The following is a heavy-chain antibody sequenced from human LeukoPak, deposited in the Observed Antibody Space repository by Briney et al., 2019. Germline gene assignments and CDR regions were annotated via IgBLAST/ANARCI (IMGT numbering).Heavy chain of an antibody. CDR2: FDPEDGET. CDR1: GGTFSSYA. Sequence: GASVKVSCKASGGTFSSYAISWVRQAPGKGLEWMGGFDPEDGETIYAQKFQGRVTMTEDTSTDTAYMELSSLRSEDTAVYYCATPKRTYYDSSGYLFDYWGQGTLVTVSS. CDR3: ATPKRTYYDSSGYLFDY. V-gene: IGHV1-24*01. J-gene: IGHJ4*02. D-gene: IGHD3-22*01.